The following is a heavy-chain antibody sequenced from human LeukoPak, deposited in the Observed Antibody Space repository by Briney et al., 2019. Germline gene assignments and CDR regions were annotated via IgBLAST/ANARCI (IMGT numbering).Heavy chain of an antibody. V-gene: IGHV4-59*01. D-gene: IGHD1-26*01. J-gene: IGHJ4*02. CDR3: ASVDSGSYYVGY. CDR1: GGSISSYY. CDR2: IYYSGST. Sequence: SETLSLTCTVSGGSISSYYWSWIRQPPGKGLEWIGYIYYSGSTNYNPSLKSRVTISVDTSKNQFSLKLSSVTAADTAVYHCASVDSGSYYVGYWGQGTLVTVSS.